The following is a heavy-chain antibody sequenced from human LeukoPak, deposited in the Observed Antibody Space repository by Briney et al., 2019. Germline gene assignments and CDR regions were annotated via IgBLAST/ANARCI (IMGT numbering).Heavy chain of an antibody. CDR3: ARRGVYGSGAFYLDY. J-gene: IGHJ4*02. CDR2: ISSSSSYI. Sequence: GSLLLSCAASGFTFSTYSMNWVRPTPGKGLEWVSSISSSSSYIYYADSVKGRFTISRDDAENSLYLQMNSLSAEDTAVYYCARRGVYGSGAFYLDYWGQGTLVTVSS. V-gene: IGHV3-21*01. D-gene: IGHD3-10*01. CDR1: GFTFSTYS.